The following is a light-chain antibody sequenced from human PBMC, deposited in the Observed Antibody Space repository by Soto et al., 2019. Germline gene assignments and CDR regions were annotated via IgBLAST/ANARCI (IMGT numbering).Light chain of an antibody. CDR2: DAS. J-gene: IGKJ1*01. V-gene: IGKV1-5*01. Sequence: DIQMTQSPSTLSASVGDRVTITCRASQSISSWLAWYQQKPGKAPNLLIYDASSLESGVPSRYSGSGSRTEFTLTISSLQPDDFATYYCQQYNSYWTFGQGTKVEIK. CDR1: QSISSW. CDR3: QQYNSYWT.